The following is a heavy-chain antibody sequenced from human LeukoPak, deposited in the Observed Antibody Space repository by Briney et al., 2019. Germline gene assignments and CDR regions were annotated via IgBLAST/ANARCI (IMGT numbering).Heavy chain of an antibody. CDR2: IYYSGTT. D-gene: IGHD3-3*01. CDR3: ARGHQYYDFWSGYSYTFDY. CDR1: GGSISNYY. Sequence: SETLSLTCTVSGGSISNYYWSWIRQPPGKGLEWIGYIYYSGTTNYNPSLQSRVTISVDTSKNQFSLKLSSVTAADTAVYYCARGHQYYDFWSGYSYTFDYWGQGTLVTVSS. J-gene: IGHJ4*02. V-gene: IGHV4-59*12.